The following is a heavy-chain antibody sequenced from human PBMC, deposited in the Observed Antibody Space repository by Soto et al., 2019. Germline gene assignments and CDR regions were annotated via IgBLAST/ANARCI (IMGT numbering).Heavy chain of an antibody. CDR2: IYFSVST. CDR1: GGSVSSGTYY. Sequence: SETLSLTFTVSGGSVSSGTYYWSWIRQPPGKGLEWIGYIYFSVSTNYNPSLQSRVSMSVDTSKKQFSLKLRSVTAEDTAVYYCVRDGTKTLRDWFDPWGQGISVTVSS. V-gene: IGHV4-61*01. J-gene: IGHJ5*02. D-gene: IGHD1-1*01. CDR3: VRDGTKTLRDWFDP.